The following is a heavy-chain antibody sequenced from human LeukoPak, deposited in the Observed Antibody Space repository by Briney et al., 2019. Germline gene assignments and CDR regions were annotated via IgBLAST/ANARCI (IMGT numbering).Heavy chain of an antibody. J-gene: IGHJ4*02. D-gene: IGHD5-24*01. CDR1: GFTFSSYA. V-gene: IGHV3-30-3*01. CDR3: ARARSSDYFDY. CDR2: ISYDGSNK. Sequence: AGGSLRLSCAASGFTFSSYAMHWVRQAPGKGLEWVAVISYDGSNKYYADSVKGRFTISRDNSKNTLYLQMNSLRAEDTAVYYCARARSSDYFDYWGQGTLVTVSS.